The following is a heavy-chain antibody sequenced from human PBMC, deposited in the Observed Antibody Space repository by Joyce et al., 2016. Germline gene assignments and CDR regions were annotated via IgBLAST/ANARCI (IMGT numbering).Heavy chain of an antibody. CDR3: AGGILTGYFDY. CDR2: ISYDGSNK. V-gene: IGHV3-30*03. CDR1: GFTFSNYG. J-gene: IGHJ4*02. Sequence: QGQLVESGGGVVQPGRSLRPSCAASGFTFSNYGMHWVRQAPGKGLEWVAVISYDGSNKHYGDSVKGRFTISRDNSKNTLYLQMNSLRAEDTAVYYCAGGILTGYFDYWGQGTLVTVSS. D-gene: IGHD3-9*01.